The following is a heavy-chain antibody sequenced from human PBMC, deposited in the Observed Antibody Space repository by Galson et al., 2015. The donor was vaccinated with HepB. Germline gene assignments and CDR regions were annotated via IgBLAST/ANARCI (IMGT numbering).Heavy chain of an antibody. V-gene: IGHV3-48*01. CDR3: TTGHGGR. J-gene: IGHJ4*02. CDR2: ITGSSSII. Sequence: SLRLSCAASGFIFSDYNMNWVRQAPGKGLELISCITGSSSIIYYADSVKGRFTMSRDNAKDLLYLQMNSLRAEDTAVYYCTTGHGGRWGQGTLVTVSS. D-gene: IGHD1-1*01. CDR1: GFIFSDYN.